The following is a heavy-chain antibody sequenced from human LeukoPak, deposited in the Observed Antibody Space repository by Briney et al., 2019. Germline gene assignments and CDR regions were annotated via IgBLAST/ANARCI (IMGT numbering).Heavy chain of an antibody. J-gene: IGHJ6*03. CDR1: GGSISSYY. V-gene: IGHV4-59*01. D-gene: IGHD2-2*01. CDR3: ARVYSTSYYYYYMDV. Sequence: PSETLSLTCTVSGGSISSYYWSWIRQPPGKGLEWIGYIYYSGSTNYNPSLKSRVTISVDTSKNQFSLKLSSVTAADTAVYYCARVYSTSYYYYYMDVWGKGTTVTVSS. CDR2: IYYSGST.